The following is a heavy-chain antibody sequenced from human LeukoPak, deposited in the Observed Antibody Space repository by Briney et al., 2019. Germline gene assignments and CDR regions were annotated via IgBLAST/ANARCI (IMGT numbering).Heavy chain of an antibody. J-gene: IGHJ4*02. Sequence: GGSLRLSCAASGFTFSSYWMHWVRQAPGKGLVWVSHINSDGRSTSYADSVKGRFTISGDNAKNTLYLQMNSLRAEDTAVYYCARDSDFDDYWGQGTLVTVSS. D-gene: IGHD3-3*01. CDR1: GFTFSSYW. V-gene: IGHV3-74*01. CDR2: INSDGRST. CDR3: ARDSDFDDY.